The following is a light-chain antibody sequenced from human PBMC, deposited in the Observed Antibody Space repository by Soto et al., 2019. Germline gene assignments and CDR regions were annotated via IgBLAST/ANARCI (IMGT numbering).Light chain of an antibody. CDR2: GAS. Sequence: EIVMTQSPATLSVSPGERATLSCRASQSVGSDLAWYQHTPGQPPRLLIYGASTRATGIPGRFSGSGSGTKFTLTISSLQSEDFAVYFCQQYNNWPPWTFGQGTKVDIK. V-gene: IGKV3-15*01. CDR3: QQYNNWPPWT. J-gene: IGKJ1*01. CDR1: QSVGSD.